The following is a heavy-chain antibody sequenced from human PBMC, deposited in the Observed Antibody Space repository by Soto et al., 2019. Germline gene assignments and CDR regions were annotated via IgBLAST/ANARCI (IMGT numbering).Heavy chain of an antibody. D-gene: IGHD2-15*01. CDR1: GVSLNSGHYY. CDR3: GKVLIGATRHTDVDS. V-gene: IGHV4-39*01. CDR2: IYYDERT. J-gene: IGHJ4*02. Sequence: QVQLQESGPGLLKPLETLSLTCTVPGVSLNSGHYYWVWIRQSPGKGLAWITSIYYDERTYNDPSLKCRVTISTDKPKNQFSLTLKSVTAADTAVYYCGKVLIGATRHTDVDSWGQGALVTVSS.